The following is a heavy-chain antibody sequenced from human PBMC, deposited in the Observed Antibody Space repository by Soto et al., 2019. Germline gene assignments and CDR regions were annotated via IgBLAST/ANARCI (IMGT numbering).Heavy chain of an antibody. V-gene: IGHV3-21*01. CDR1: GFIFSNYD. CDR3: ARGVGRTIRESWFDF. D-gene: IGHD3-16*01. J-gene: IGHJ4*02. Sequence: EVQLVESGGGLVKPGGSLRLSCAASGFIFSNYDMHWVRQAPGKGLEWVSSITTTSRYIYYADSVKGRFTVSRDNAKNSLYLQMNSLRGEDTALYYCARGVGRTIRESWFDFWGQGTLVTVSS. CDR2: ITTTSRYI.